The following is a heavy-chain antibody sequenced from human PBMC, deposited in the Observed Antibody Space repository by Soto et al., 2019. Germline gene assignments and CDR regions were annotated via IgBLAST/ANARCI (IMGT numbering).Heavy chain of an antibody. D-gene: IGHD6-13*01. Sequence: QVQLVESGGGVVQPGRSLRLSCAASGFTFSSYGMHWVRQAPGKGLEWVAVISYDGSNKYYADSVKGRFTISRDNSKNKLYLQMNSLRAEDTAVYYCAKELAAAGTVLSGRPYYYYGMDVWGQGTTVTVSS. CDR2: ISYDGSNK. CDR3: AKELAAAGTVLSGRPYYYYGMDV. J-gene: IGHJ6*02. CDR1: GFTFSSYG. V-gene: IGHV3-30*18.